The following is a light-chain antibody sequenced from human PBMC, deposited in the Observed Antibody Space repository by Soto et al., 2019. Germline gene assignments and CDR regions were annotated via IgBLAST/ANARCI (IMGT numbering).Light chain of an antibody. CDR1: SSDVGGYKY. CDR2: EVT. J-gene: IGLJ1*01. Sequence: QSALTQPASVSGSPGQSITISCTGTSSDVGGYKYVSWYQHHPGEAPKLIIYEVTKRPSGVSNRFSGSKSGNTASLTISGLQAEDEADYYCNSYTSINTPLYVFGTGTKLTVL. V-gene: IGLV2-14*01. CDR3: NSYTSINTPLYV.